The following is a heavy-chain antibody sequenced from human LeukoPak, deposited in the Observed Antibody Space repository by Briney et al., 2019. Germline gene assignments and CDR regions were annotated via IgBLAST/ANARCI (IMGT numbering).Heavy chain of an antibody. Sequence: GASVKVSCKASGYTFTSYYMHWVRQAPGQGLEWMGIIKPSGGSTSYAQKFQGRVTMTRDMSTSTVYMELSSLRSEDTAVYYCARVIAAAGPFDYWGQGTLVTVSS. CDR3: ARVIAAAGPFDY. J-gene: IGHJ4*02. D-gene: IGHD6-13*01. CDR2: IKPSGGST. V-gene: IGHV1-46*01. CDR1: GYTFTSYY.